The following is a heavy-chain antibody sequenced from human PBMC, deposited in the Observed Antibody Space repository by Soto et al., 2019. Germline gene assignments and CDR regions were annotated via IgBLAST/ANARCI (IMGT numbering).Heavy chain of an antibody. CDR1: GFTFRSFT. V-gene: IGHV3-21*01. Sequence: GGSLRLSCAASGFTFRSFTMNWVRQAPGKGLEWVSTISSNSAYIYYTDALRGRFTISRDNAKNSLHLQMNSLKAEDTAVYYCTRDASRDSSARGWFDPWGPGTLVTVSS. D-gene: IGHD6-13*01. CDR2: ISSNSAYI. CDR3: TRDASRDSSARGWFDP. J-gene: IGHJ5*02.